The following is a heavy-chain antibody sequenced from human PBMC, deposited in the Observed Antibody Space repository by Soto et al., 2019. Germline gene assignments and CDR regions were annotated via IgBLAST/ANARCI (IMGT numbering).Heavy chain of an antibody. D-gene: IGHD4-17*01. V-gene: IGHV4-39*01. Sequence: QLQLQESGSGLVKPSETLSLTCIVSNGSISSRSSYWGWIRQTPVQGLEWIGSIYYLGNTYYNPSLKSRVTISIDTSKTQFSLKMNSVTAADTAVYFCGGKDYGAKGYYFENCGQGALVTVSS. J-gene: IGHJ4*02. CDR2: IYYLGNT. CDR1: NGSISSRSSY. CDR3: GGKDYGAKGYYFEN.